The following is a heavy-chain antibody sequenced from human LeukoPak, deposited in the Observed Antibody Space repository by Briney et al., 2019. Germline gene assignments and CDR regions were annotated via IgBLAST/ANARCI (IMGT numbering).Heavy chain of an antibody. CDR2: INHSGST. V-gene: IGHV4-34*01. CDR1: GGSFSGYY. CDR3: ARCRYYYGSGNYFDY. J-gene: IGHJ4*02. D-gene: IGHD3-10*01. Sequence: PSETLSLTCAVYGGSFSGYYWSWIRQPPGKGLEWIGEINHSGSTNYNPSLKSRVTMSVDTSKNQFSLKLSSVTAADTAVYYCARCRYYYGSGNYFDYWGQGTLVTVSS.